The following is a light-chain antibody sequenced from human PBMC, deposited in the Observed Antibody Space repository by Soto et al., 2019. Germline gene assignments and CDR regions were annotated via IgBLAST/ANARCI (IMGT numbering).Light chain of an antibody. V-gene: IGKV3-20*01. J-gene: IGKJ2*01. Sequence: EIVLTQSPGTLSLSPGERATLSCRASQSVSSTDLAWYQQTPGQTPRLLIYGALSRATGIPDRFSGSGSGTDYTLTITRLEPEDFAVYYCQHYGSSPYTFGQGNKLEIK. CDR2: GAL. CDR3: QHYGSSPYT. CDR1: QSVSSTD.